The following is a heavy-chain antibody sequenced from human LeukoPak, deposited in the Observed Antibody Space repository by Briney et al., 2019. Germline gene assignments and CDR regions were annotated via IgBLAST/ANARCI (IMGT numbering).Heavy chain of an antibody. Sequence: SETLSLTCTVSGGSISSGSYYWSWIRQPAGKGLEWIGRSYRSGSTNYNPSLKSRVTISVDTSKSQFSLKLSSVTAADTAVYYCAREVRGGYYMDVWGKGTTVTVSS. D-gene: IGHD3-10*01. J-gene: IGHJ6*03. CDR2: SYRSGST. CDR3: AREVRGGYYMDV. V-gene: IGHV4-61*02. CDR1: GGSISSGSYY.